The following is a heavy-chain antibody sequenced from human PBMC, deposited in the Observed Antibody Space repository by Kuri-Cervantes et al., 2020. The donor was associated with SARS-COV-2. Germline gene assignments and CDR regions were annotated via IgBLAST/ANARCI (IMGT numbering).Heavy chain of an antibody. Sequence: GESLKISCAASGFTFTDYYMSWIRLTPGKGLEWVSYITGSGSAMYYAESVKGRFTISRDNSKNTLYLQMNSLRAEDTAVYYCARDGVADYYYYYMDVWGKGTTVTVSS. CDR1: GFTFTDYY. CDR2: ITGSGSAM. D-gene: IGHD2-15*01. V-gene: IGHV3-11*04. CDR3: ARDGVADYYYYYMDV. J-gene: IGHJ6*03.